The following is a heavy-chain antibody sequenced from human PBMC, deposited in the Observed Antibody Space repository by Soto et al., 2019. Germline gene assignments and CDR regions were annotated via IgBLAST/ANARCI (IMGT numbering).Heavy chain of an antibody. CDR1: GFTFSSYA. J-gene: IGHJ6*02. V-gene: IGHV3-15*01. CDR2: IKSKTDGGTT. CDR3: AKANYYDSSGRTPHYYYGMDV. Sequence: GGSLRLSCAASGFTFSSYAMSWVRQATGKGLEWVGRIKSKTDGGTTDYAAPVKGRFTISRDDSKNTLYLQMSSLKIEDTAVYYCAKANYYDSSGRTPHYYYGMDVWGQGTTVTVSS. D-gene: IGHD3-22*01.